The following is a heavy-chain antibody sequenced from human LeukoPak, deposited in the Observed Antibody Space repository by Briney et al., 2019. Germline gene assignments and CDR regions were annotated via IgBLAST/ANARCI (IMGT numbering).Heavy chain of an antibody. V-gene: IGHV4-34*01. J-gene: IGHJ3*02. CDR2: INHSGST. CDR3: ARDGDYVWGSYPYDAFDI. Sequence: SETLSLTCAVYGGSFSGYYWSWIRQPPGKGLEWIGEINHSGSTNYNPSLKSRVTISVDTSKNQFSLKLSSVTAADTAVYYCARDGDYVWGSYPYDAFDIWGQGTMVTVSS. CDR1: GGSFSGYY. D-gene: IGHD3-16*01.